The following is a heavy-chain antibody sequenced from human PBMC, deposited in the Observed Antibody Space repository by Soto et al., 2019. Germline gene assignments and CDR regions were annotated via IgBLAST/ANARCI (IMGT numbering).Heavy chain of an antibody. CDR2: LNPNRGRT. Sequence: ASVKVSCKASGYTFTSYDINWVRQATGQGLEWMGWLNPNRGRTGYTQKFQVRVTMTRNTSISTAYMELSSLRSEDTSVYYCARSGYDYCFDPWGQGTLVTVSS. CDR3: ARSGYDYCFDP. CDR1: GYTFTSYD. V-gene: IGHV1-8*01. D-gene: IGHD5-12*01. J-gene: IGHJ5*02.